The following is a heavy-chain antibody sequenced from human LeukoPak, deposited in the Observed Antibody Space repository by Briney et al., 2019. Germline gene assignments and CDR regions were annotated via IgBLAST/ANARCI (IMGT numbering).Heavy chain of an antibody. Sequence: SVKVSCKASGGTFSSYAISWVRQAPGQGLEWMGGIIPIFGTANYAQKFQGRVTITADESTSTAYMELSSLRSEDTAVYYCTTSMGEMATIQFDYWGQGTLVTVSS. CDR1: GGTFSSYA. D-gene: IGHD5-24*01. CDR3: TTSMGEMATIQFDY. J-gene: IGHJ4*02. V-gene: IGHV1-69*13. CDR2: IIPIFGTA.